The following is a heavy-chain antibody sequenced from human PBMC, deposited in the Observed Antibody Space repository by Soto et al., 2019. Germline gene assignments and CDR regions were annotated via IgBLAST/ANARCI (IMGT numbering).Heavy chain of an antibody. CDR3: ASSNLYYYYGMDV. CDR2: IYYSGST. V-gene: IGHV4-31*03. Sequence: SETLSLTCTASGGSISSGGYYWSWIRQHPGKGLEWIGYIYYSGSTHYNPSLKSRVTISVDTSKNQFSLKLSSVTAAYTAVYYCASSNLYYYYGMDVWGQGTTVTVSS. D-gene: IGHD6-13*01. J-gene: IGHJ6*02. CDR1: GGSISSGGYY.